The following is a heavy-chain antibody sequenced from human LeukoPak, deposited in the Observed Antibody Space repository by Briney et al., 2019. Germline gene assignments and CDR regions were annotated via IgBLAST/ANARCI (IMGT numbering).Heavy chain of an antibody. D-gene: IGHD3-22*01. CDR3: AKDSLRRYYDSSGYYPSFDY. Sequence: GRSLRLSCAASGFTFSSYGMHWVRQAPGKGLEWVAVISYDGSNKYYADSVKGRFTISRDNSKNTLYLQMNSLRAEDTAVYYCAKDSLRRYYDSSGYYPSFDYWGQGTLATVSS. CDR1: GFTFSSYG. J-gene: IGHJ4*02. CDR2: ISYDGSNK. V-gene: IGHV3-30*18.